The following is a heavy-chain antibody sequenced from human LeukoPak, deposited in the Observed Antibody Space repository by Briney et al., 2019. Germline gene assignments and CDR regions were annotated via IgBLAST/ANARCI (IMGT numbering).Heavy chain of an antibody. V-gene: IGHV3-7*01. J-gene: IGHJ4*02. CDR1: GFTFGSYW. CDR3: ARDPSSLRDSFDY. CDR2: IKEDGSEK. Sequence: GGSLRLSCAASGFTFGSYWMNWVRQVPGKGLERVANIKEDGSEKYYVDSAKGRFTISRDNAKNSLFLQMNSLRAEDTAAYYCARDPSSLRDSFDYWGQGTLVTVSS.